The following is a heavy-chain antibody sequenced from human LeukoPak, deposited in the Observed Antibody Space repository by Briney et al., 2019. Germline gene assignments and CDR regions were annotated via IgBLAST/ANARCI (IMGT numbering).Heavy chain of an antibody. CDR2: IYYSGST. D-gene: IGHD6-13*01. CDR1: GGSISSGDYY. Sequence: PSETLSLTCTVSGGSISSGDYYWSWIRQPPGKGLEWIGYIYYSGSTYYNPSLKSRVTISVDTSKNQFSLKLSSVTAADTAVYYCARGRGDSSSWPRPGNYYYYGMDVWGQGTTVTVSS. J-gene: IGHJ6*02. CDR3: ARGRGDSSSWPRPGNYYYYGMDV. V-gene: IGHV4-30-4*01.